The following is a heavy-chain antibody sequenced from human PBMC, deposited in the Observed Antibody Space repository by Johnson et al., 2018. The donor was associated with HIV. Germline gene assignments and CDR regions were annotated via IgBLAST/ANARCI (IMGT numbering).Heavy chain of an antibody. CDR1: GFTFSRYW. J-gene: IGHJ3*01. CDR3: ARELSHDAFDV. CDR2: VNSDGSSL. V-gene: IGHV3-74*01. D-gene: IGHD3-3*02. Sequence: VQLVESGGGLIQPGGSLRLSCAASGFTFSRYWMHWVRQAPGKGLVWVSRVNSDGSSLSYADSVKGRFTISRDNAKNTLYLQMNSLRAEDTAAYYCARELSHDAFDVWGQGTMVTVSS.